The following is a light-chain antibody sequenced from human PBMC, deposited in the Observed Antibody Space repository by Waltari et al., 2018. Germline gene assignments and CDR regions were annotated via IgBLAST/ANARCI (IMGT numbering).Light chain of an antibody. CDR1: SSDIGAYNY. CDR2: DVT. J-gene: IGLJ3*02. V-gene: IGLV2-14*03. Sequence: QSALTQPASVSGSPGQSITIPCTGTSSDIGAYNYVSWYQQHPGKAPKLMIYDVTYRPSGVSNRFSGSKSGNTASLTISGLQAEDEADYYCSSHTSSTTWVFGGGSKLTVL. CDR3: SSHTSSTTWV.